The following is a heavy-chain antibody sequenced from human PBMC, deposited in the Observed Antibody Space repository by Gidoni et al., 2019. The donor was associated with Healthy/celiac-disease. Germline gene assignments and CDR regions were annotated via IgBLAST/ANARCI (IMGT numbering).Heavy chain of an antibody. CDR1: GGTISSSSYY. D-gene: IGHD3-22*01. Sequence: QLQLQESGPGLVTPSETLSLTCTVSGGTISSSSYYWGWIRQPPGTGLEWIGSIYYSGSTYYNPSLKSRVTISVDTSKNQFSLKLSSVTAADTAVYYCARAYYYDSSGYFTGGAFDIWGQGTMVTVSS. J-gene: IGHJ3*02. CDR2: IYYSGST. V-gene: IGHV4-39*07. CDR3: ARAYYYDSSGYFTGGAFDI.